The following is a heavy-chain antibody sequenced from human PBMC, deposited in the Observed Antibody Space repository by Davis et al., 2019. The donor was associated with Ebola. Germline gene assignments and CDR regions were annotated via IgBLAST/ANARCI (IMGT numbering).Heavy chain of an antibody. CDR3: ARDLTVTAPDY. CDR1: GFTFSSYA. J-gene: IGHJ4*02. V-gene: IGHV3-30-3*01. CDR2: ISYDGSNK. Sequence: GESLKISCAASGFTFSSYAMHWVRQAPGKGLEWVAVISYDGSNKYYADSVKGRFTISRDNSKNTLYLQMNSLRAEDTAVYYCARDLTVTAPDYWGQGTLVTVSS. D-gene: IGHD4-11*01.